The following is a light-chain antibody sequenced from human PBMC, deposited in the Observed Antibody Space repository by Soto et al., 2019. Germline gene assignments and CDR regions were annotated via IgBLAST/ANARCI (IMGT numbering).Light chain of an antibody. CDR3: QQSYSPPPIT. V-gene: IGKV1-39*01. Sequence: DIQMTQSPSSLSASVGDRVTITCRASQSIGRFLNWYQQKPGKAPALLIYAASSLQSGVPSRFSGSGSGTDFTLTISSLQPEDFANYYCQQSYSPPPITFGQGTRLEI. J-gene: IGKJ5*01. CDR1: QSIGRF. CDR2: AAS.